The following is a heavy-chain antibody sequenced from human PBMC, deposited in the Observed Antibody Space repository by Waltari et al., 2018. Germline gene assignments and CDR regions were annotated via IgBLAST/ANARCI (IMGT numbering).Heavy chain of an antibody. CDR1: GFTFSSYG. D-gene: IGHD3-16*02. V-gene: IGHV3-33*01. CDR3: ARDHYDYVWGSYRLYWYFDL. CDR2: IWYDGSNE. J-gene: IGHJ2*01. Sequence: QVQLVESGGGVVQPGRSLRLSCAASGFTFSSYGMHWVRQAPGKGLGWVAVIWYDGSNEYYSDSVKGRFTISRDNSKNTLYLQMNSLRAEDTAVYYCARDHYDYVWGSYRLYWYFDLWGRGTLVTVSS.